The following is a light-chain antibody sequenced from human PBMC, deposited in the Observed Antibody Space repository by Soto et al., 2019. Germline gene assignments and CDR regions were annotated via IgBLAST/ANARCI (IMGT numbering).Light chain of an antibody. CDR3: SSYTSSSDFVI. V-gene: IGLV2-14*01. CDR2: EVS. J-gene: IGLJ2*01. CDR1: SSDVGGHNY. Sequence: QSALTQPASVSGSPGQSITISCIGTSSDVGGHNYVSWYQQHPGKAPKVMIYEVSSRPSGVSNRFSGSKSGNTASLTISGLQAEDEADYYCSSYTSSSDFVIFGGGTKLTVL.